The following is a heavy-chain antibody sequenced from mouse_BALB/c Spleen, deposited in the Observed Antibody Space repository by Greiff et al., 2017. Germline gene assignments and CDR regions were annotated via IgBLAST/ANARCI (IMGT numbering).Heavy chain of an antibody. CDR2: ISSGGSYT. CDR3: ARRELIHQGYFDV. J-gene: IGHJ1*01. D-gene: IGHD1-1*01. Sequence: EVHLVESGGDLVKPGGSLKLSCAASGFTFSSYGMSWVRQTPDKRLEWVATISSGGSYTYYPDSVKGRFTISRDNAKNTLYLQMSSLKSEDTAMYYCARRELIHQGYFDVWGAGTTVTVSS. CDR1: GFTFSSYG. V-gene: IGHV5-6*01.